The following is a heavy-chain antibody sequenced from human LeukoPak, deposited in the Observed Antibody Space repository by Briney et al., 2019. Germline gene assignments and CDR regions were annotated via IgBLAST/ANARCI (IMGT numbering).Heavy chain of an antibody. Sequence: SVKVSCKASGGTFSSYAISWVRQAPGQGLEWMGGIIPIFGSANYAQKFQGRVTITADESTSTAYMELSSLRSEDTAVYYCGRSFYSSSLSSYYYYYMDVWGKGTTVTVSS. V-gene: IGHV1-69*13. CDR3: GRSFYSSSLSSYYYYYMDV. D-gene: IGHD6-6*01. J-gene: IGHJ6*03. CDR2: IIPIFGSA. CDR1: GGTFSSYA.